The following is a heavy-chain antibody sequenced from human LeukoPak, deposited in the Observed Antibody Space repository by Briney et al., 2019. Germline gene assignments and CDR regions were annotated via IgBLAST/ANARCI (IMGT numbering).Heavy chain of an antibody. CDR2: ISGSGGST. V-gene: IGHV3-23*01. Sequence: PGGSLRLSCAASGFTFTYAMSWVRQAPGKGLEWVSAISGSGGSTYYADSVKGRFTISRDNSKNTLYLQMNSLRAEDTAVYYCASLSSGVAFDIWGQGTMVTVSS. CDR3: ASLSSGVAFDI. CDR1: GFTFTYA. D-gene: IGHD6-19*01. J-gene: IGHJ3*02.